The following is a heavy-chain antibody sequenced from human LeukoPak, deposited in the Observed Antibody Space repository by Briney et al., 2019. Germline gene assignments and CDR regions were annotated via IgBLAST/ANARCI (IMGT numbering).Heavy chain of an antibody. CDR3: ARRAPYSYEWSTLDY. V-gene: IGHV4-59*08. D-gene: IGHD5-18*01. J-gene: IGHJ4*02. Sequence: SETLSLTCTVSGGSISSYYWSWIRQPPGKGLEWIGYIYYSGSTNYNPSLTSRVTISVDTSKNQFSLKLSSVTAADTAVYYCARRAPYSYEWSTLDYWGQGTLVTVSS. CDR2: IYYSGST. CDR1: GGSISSYY.